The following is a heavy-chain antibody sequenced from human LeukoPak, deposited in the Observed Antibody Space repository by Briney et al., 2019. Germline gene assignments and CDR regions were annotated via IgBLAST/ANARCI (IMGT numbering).Heavy chain of an antibody. J-gene: IGHJ4*02. CDR3: AKGYDFWRE. CDR1: GFTFSSYW. Sequence: GGSLRLSCAASGFTFSSYWVTWVRQAPGKGLEWVANIKQDGSEEYYVDSVKGRFTISRDNAKNSLYLQLNSLRAEDTAVYYCAKGYDFWREWGQGTLVTVSS. CDR2: IKQDGSEE. D-gene: IGHD3-3*01. V-gene: IGHV3-7*05.